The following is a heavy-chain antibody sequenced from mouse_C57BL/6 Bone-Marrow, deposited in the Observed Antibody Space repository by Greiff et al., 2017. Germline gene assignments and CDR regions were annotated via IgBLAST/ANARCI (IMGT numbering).Heavy chain of an antibody. J-gene: IGHJ3*01. V-gene: IGHV1-80*01. Sequence: VQLQQSGAELVKPGASVKISCKASGYAFSSYWMNWVKQRPGKGLEWIGQIYPGDGDTNYNGKFKGKATLTADKSSSTAYMQLSSLTSEDSAVYFCARFGDYGPAWFAYWGQGTLVTVSA. CDR2: IYPGDGDT. CDR1: GYAFSSYW. CDR3: ARFGDYGPAWFAY. D-gene: IGHD1-1*01.